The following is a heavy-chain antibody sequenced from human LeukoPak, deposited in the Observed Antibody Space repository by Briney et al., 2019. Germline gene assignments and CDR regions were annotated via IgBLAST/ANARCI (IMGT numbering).Heavy chain of an antibody. D-gene: IGHD3-10*01. CDR2: ISGSGADT. J-gene: IGHJ4*02. CDR3: AKPHYSGSGSYSREDY. CDR1: RFTFSSYA. Sequence: GGSLRLSCAASRFTFSSYAMTWVRQAPGKGLECVSAISGSGADTYYADSVKGRFTISRDNSKITVYLQMNSLRAEDTAVYYCAKPHYSGSGSYSREDYWAQGTLVTVSS. V-gene: IGHV3-23*01.